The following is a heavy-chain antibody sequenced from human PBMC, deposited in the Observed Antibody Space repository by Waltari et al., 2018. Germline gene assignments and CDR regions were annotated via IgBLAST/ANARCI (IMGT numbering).Heavy chain of an antibody. J-gene: IGHJ4*02. Sequence: QLQLQESGPGLVKPSETLSLTCTVSGGSISSSSYYWGWIRQPPGKGLEWIGIIYYSGSTYYNPSLKSRVTISVDTSKNQFSLKLSSVTAADTAVYYCAKHDYGDYNFAYWGQGTLVTVSS. CDR1: GGSISSSSYY. D-gene: IGHD4-17*01. CDR3: AKHDYGDYNFAY. CDR2: IYYSGST. V-gene: IGHV4-39*01.